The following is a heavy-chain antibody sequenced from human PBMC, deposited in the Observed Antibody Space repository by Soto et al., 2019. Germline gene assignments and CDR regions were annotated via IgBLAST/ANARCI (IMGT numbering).Heavy chain of an antibody. Sequence: SETLSLTCTVSGGSISSGGYYWSWIRQHPGKGLEWIGYIYYSGSTYYNPSLKSRVTISVDTSKNQFSLKLSSVTAADTAVYYCAREGIHGIAVAGTFDYWGQGTLVTVSS. CDR3: AREGIHGIAVAGTFDY. D-gene: IGHD6-19*01. CDR2: IYYSGST. CDR1: GGSISSGGYY. V-gene: IGHV4-31*03. J-gene: IGHJ4*02.